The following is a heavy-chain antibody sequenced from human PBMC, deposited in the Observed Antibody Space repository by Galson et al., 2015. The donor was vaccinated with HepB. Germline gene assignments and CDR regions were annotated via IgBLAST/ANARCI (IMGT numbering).Heavy chain of an antibody. J-gene: IGHJ4*02. V-gene: IGHV3-48*01. CDR3: ARDQWFSGIWCDY. CDR2: ISSSSTTI. Sequence: SLRLSCAASGFSFSSYSMNWVRQAPGKGPEWVSYISSSSTTIYNADSVKGRFTISRDNSKNTLYLQMNSLRAEDTAVYYCARDQWFSGIWCDYWGQGTLVTVSS. CDR1: GFSFSSYS. D-gene: IGHD6-13*01.